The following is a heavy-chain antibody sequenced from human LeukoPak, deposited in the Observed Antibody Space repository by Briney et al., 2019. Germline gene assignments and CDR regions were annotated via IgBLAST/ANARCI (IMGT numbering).Heavy chain of an antibody. D-gene: IGHD1-26*01. CDR1: GYTFTSYY. Sequence: ASVKVSCKASGYTFTSYYMHWVRQAPGQGLEWMGIINPSGGSTRYAQKFQGRVTMTRDMPTSTVYMELSSLRSEDTAVYYCARGASGPKDYWGQGTLLTISS. CDR2: INPSGGST. V-gene: IGHV1-46*01. J-gene: IGHJ4*02. CDR3: ARGASGPKDY.